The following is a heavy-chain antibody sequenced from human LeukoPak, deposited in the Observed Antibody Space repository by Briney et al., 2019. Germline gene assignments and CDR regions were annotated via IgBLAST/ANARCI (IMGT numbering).Heavy chain of an antibody. CDR2: IWSDGTDK. V-gene: IGHV3-33*06. J-gene: IGHJ4*02. D-gene: IGHD4-11*01. CDR3: AKDAQRGFDFSNSLES. CDR1: GFTFSHYG. Sequence: GRSLRLSCATSGFTFSHYGMHWVRQAPGKGLEWVAVIWSDGTDKYYGDSVKGRFTISRDNSKNTVYLQMNSLRVEDTAVYYCAKDAQRGFDFSNSLESWGQGTLVTVP.